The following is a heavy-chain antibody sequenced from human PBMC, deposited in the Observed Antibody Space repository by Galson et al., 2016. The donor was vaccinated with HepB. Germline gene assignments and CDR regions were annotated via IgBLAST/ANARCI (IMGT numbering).Heavy chain of an antibody. CDR1: GFTFDDYI. CDR2: INWDGRTT. J-gene: IGHJ4*02. CDR3: AKASGSHARYYFDR. Sequence: SLRLSCATSGFTFDDYIMHWVRPTPEKGLELVSLINWDGRTTYYADSVQGRFTISRDNNRNSLSLHMNSLKSEDTALYYCAKASGSHARYYFDRWGQGTQVAVSA. D-gene: IGHD3-3*01. V-gene: IGHV3-43*01.